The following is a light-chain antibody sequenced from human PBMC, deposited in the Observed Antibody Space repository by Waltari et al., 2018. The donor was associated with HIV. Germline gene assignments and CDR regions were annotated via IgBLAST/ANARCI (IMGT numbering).Light chain of an antibody. J-gene: IGLJ3*02. CDR1: SSDVGAYNY. Sequence: QSALTQPRSVSGSPGQSVTISCTGTSSDVGAYNYVSWYQQHPGKAPKLIIYDVTRRPSGLPDRFSGSKSGNTVSLTISGLQAEDEADYYCCSYAGNYTGVFGGGTKLTVL. CDR3: CSYAGNYTGV. CDR2: DVT. V-gene: IGLV2-11*01.